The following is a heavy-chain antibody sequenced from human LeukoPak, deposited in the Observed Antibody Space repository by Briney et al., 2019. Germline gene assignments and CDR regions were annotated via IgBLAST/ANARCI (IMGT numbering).Heavy chain of an antibody. Sequence: PGGSLRLSCAASGFTFSSYSISWVRQAPGKGLEWVSYISTSSAVMYYADSVKGRFTISRDDARNSVPLQMNSLRADDTAVYYCARDVGYCSGGSCYRWFASWGQGTLVIVSS. CDR1: GFTFSSYS. CDR3: ARDVGYCSGGSCYRWFAS. CDR2: ISTSSAVM. D-gene: IGHD2-15*01. J-gene: IGHJ5*01. V-gene: IGHV3-48*01.